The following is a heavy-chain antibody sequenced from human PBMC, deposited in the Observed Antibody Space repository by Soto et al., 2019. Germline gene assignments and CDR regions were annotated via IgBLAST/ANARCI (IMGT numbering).Heavy chain of an antibody. CDR2: MYYSGRT. CDR3: ARGTFGVVKD. Sequence: PSETLSLTCTVSGGSISSYYWSWIRQPPGKGLEWIGYMYYSGRTSYNPSLKSRVTISIDTSRNQFSLKLSSVTAADTAVYYCARGTFGVVKDWGQGTLVTVSS. J-gene: IGHJ4*02. CDR1: GGSISSYY. D-gene: IGHD3-3*01. V-gene: IGHV4-59*01.